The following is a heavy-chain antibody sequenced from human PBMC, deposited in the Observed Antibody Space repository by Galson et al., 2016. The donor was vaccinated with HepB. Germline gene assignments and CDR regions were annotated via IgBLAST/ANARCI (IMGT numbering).Heavy chain of an antibody. J-gene: IGHJ4*02. CDR3: AGGTGTMIRGVVVASPFEY. CDR1: GGSITRYY. D-gene: IGHD3-10*01. CDR2: MYYTGTT. V-gene: IGHV4-59*03. Sequence: SETLSLTCTVSGGSITRYYWTWIRQSPGKGLEWLGYMYYTGTTDSHPSLKRRLIISVDTPKNQFSLRLTSVSAADTAIYYCAGGTGTMIRGVVVASPFEYWGQGIPVIVSS.